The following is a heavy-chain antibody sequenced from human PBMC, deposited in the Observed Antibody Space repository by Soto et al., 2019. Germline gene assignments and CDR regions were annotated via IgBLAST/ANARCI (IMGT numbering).Heavy chain of an antibody. CDR3: ARFGNYYDTSGFLY. J-gene: IGHJ4*02. CDR1: GFTFSSYW. V-gene: IGHV3-74*01. CDR2: VNSDGSST. Sequence: GGSLRLSCAASGFTFSSYWMHWVRQAPGKGLVWVSRVNSDGSSTGYADSVKGRFTISRDNAKNTLYLQMNSLAAEDTAVYYCARFGNYYDTSGFLYWRQGTLVTVS. D-gene: IGHD3-22*01.